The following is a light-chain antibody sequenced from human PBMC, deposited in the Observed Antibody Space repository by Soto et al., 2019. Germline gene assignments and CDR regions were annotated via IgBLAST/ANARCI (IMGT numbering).Light chain of an antibody. CDR3: QQDYNWPPIT. V-gene: IGKV3D-15*01. J-gene: IGKJ5*01. CDR2: GAS. Sequence: EIVMTQSPATLSVSPGERATLSCRASQSVSSNLTWYQQKPGQAPRLLIYGASTRATGIPAWFMGSGSGTEFTPPISSLQSEYCAVYCWQQDYNWPPITFGQRTRLEIK. CDR1: QSVSSN.